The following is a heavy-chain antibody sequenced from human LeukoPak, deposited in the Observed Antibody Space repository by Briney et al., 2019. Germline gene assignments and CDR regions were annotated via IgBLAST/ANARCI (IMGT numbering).Heavy chain of an antibody. J-gene: IGHJ4*02. V-gene: IGHV3-30*04. CDR2: ISFDESNK. CDR1: GFSFSSYA. CDR3: ARASDITVTSSFGH. Sequence: GGSLRLSCAASGFSFSSYAMHWVRQAPGKGLEWVAVISFDESNKYYADSVKGRLTISRDNSKNTLYLQMNSLRAEDTAVYYCARASDITVTSSFGHWGQGTLVTVSS. D-gene: IGHD4-17*01.